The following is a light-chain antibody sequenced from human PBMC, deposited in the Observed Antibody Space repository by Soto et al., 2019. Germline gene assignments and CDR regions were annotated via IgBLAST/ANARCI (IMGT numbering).Light chain of an antibody. CDR2: EVT. J-gene: IGLJ1*01. V-gene: IGLV2-14*01. CDR3: SSYTIASSPV. CDR1: SSDVGGYDF. Sequence: QSALTQPASVSGSPGQSITISCTGTSSDVGGYDFVSWYRQYPGQAPKILIYEVTHRPSGVPDRFSGSKSGNTASLTISGLKADDEADYYCSSYTIASSPVFGPGT.